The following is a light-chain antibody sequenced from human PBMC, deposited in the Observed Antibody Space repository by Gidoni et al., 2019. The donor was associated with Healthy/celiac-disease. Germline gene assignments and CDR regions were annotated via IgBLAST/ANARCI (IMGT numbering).Light chain of an antibody. CDR2: AAS. V-gene: IGKV1-NL1*01. J-gene: IGKJ1*01. CDR1: QGISNS. Sequence: DIQMTQSPSSLSASVGDRVTITCRASQGISNSLAWYQQKPGKAPKLLLYAASRLESGVPSRFSGSGSGTDYTLTISSLQPEDFATYYCQQYYSTPPTFGQXTQVEIK. CDR3: QQYYSTPPT.